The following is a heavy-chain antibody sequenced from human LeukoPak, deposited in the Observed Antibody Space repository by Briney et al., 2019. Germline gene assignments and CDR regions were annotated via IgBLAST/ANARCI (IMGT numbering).Heavy chain of an antibody. CDR1: GGSISSGGYS. J-gene: IGHJ4*02. V-gene: IGHV4-30-2*01. Sequence: SETLSLTCTVPGGSISSGGYSWSWIRQPPGKGLEWIGYIYHSGSTYYNPSLKSRVTISVDRSKNQFSLKLSSVTAADTAMYYCASLRLRYFDWFIDYWGQGTLVTVSS. CDR2: IYHSGST. D-gene: IGHD3-9*01. CDR3: ASLRLRYFDWFIDY.